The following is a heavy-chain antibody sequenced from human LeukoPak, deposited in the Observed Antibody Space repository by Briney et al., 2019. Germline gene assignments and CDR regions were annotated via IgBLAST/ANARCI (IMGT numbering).Heavy chain of an antibody. V-gene: IGHV1-69*05. CDR2: IIPIFGTA. CDR3: ARVLGDGDYVLDY. CDR1: GGTFSSYA. D-gene: IGHD4-17*01. Sequence: SVKVSCKASGGTFSSYAISWVRQAPGQGLEWMGGIIPIFGTANYARKFQGRVTITTDESTSTAYMELSSLRSGDTALYYCARVLGDGDYVLDYWGQGTLVTVSS. J-gene: IGHJ4*02.